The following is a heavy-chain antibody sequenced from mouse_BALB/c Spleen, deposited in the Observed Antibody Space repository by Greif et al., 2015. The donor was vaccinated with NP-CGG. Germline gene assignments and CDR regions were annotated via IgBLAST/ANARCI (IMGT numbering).Heavy chain of an antibody. D-gene: IGHD2-14*01. CDR2: ISSGGSYT. CDR3: ARHRYDGFYFDY. V-gene: IGHV5-9*02. J-gene: IGHJ2*01. Sequence: EVQLQESGGGLVKPGGSLKLSCAASGFAFSSYDMSWVRQTPEKRLEWVATISSGGSYTYYPDSVKGRFTISRDNARNTLYLQMSSLRSEDTALYYCARHRYDGFYFDYWGQGTTLTVSS. CDR1: GFAFSSYD.